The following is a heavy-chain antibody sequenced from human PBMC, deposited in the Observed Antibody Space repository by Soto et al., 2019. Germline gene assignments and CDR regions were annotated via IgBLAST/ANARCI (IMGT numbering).Heavy chain of an antibody. J-gene: IGHJ4*02. V-gene: IGHV4-34*01. CDR3: ARALHRAARLDY. Sequence: QVQLQQWGAGLLKPSETLSLTCAVYGGSFSGYYWCWIRQPPGKGLEWIGEINHSGSTNYNPSLKSRVTISVDASKNQFSLKLSSVTAADTAVYYCARALHRAARLDYWGQGTLVTVSS. CDR2: INHSGST. D-gene: IGHD6-6*01. CDR1: GGSFSGYY.